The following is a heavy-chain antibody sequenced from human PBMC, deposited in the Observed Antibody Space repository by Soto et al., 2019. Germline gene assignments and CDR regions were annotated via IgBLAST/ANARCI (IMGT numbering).Heavy chain of an antibody. CDR1: GYTFTSYA. CDR2: INAGNANT. V-gene: IGHV1-3*01. J-gene: IGHJ5*02. Sequence: ASVKVSCKASGYTFTSYAMHWVRQAPGQRLEWMGWINAGNANTKYSQKFQGRVTITRDTSASTVYMELSSLRSEDTAVYYCARGPLRNWFDPWGQGTLVTVSS. CDR3: ARGPLRNWFDP.